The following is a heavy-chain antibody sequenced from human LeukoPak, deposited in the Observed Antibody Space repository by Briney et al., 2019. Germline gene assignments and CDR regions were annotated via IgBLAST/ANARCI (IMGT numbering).Heavy chain of an antibody. D-gene: IGHD6-19*01. CDR2: ISDTGNT. CDR1: GFTFSNYG. Sequence: PGGSLRLSCAASGFTFSNYGMSWVRQAPGKGLEWVSAISDTGNTYHADSVKGRFTISRDSSKNTLFLQMNSLRAEDTAVYYCAKTGSDWSYYFDYWGQGTLVTVSS. V-gene: IGHV3-23*01. J-gene: IGHJ4*02. CDR3: AKTGSDWSYYFDY.